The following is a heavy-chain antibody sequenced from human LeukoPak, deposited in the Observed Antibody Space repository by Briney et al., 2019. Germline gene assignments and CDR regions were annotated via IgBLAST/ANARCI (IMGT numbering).Heavy chain of an antibody. J-gene: IGHJ4*02. D-gene: IGHD2-15*01. V-gene: IGHV3-66*01. Sequence: GGSLRLSCAASGFTVSSNYLSWVRQAPGKGLDWVSVIFSGRNTYYADSVRGRFTISTDNSKNTLDLQMNSLRAEDTAVYYCARTVPGYCSGGSCLGYWGQGTLVTVSS. CDR2: IFSGRNT. CDR3: ARTVPGYCSGGSCLGY. CDR1: GFTVSSNY.